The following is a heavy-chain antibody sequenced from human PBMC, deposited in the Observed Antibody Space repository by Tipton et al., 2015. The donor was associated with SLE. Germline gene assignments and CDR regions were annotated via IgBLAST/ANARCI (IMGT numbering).Heavy chain of an antibody. J-gene: IGHJ4*02. D-gene: IGHD3-10*01. CDR2: IYTGGNT. V-gene: IGHV3-66*01. CDR1: GFTVSRNY. Sequence: SLRLSCAAAGFTVSRNYMSWVRQAPGKGLEWVSVIYTGGNTYYAGSVMGRFTISRDNSKNTLYLQMNSLRAEDTAVYYCAREGLYYYGSGSPLDYWGQGTLVTVSS. CDR3: AREGLYYYGSGSPLDY.